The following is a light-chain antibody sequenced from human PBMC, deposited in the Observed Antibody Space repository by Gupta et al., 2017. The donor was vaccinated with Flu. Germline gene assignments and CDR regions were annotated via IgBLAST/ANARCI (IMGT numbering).Light chain of an antibody. CDR1: QSVSSSY. J-gene: IGKJ1*01. CDR2: GAS. V-gene: IGKV3-20*01. Sequence: EIVLTQSPGTLSLAPGERATLSCRASQSVSSSYLAWYQQKPGQAPRLIIYGASSRATGIPDRFSGSGAGTDFTLTISRREPEDFAVYYCQQEGSSPKTFGQGTKVEIK. CDR3: QQEGSSPKT.